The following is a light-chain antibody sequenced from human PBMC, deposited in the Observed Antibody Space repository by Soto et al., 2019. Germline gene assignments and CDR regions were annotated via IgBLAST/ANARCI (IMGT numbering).Light chain of an antibody. J-gene: IGKJ1*01. Sequence: EIVMTQSPATLSVSPGERATLSCRATERISSNLAWYQQQAGQAPRLLIYGASTRATGCPARFSGSGSGTEFTLTISSLQSEDFAVYYCQQYNNWPQTFGQGTKVEIK. CDR1: ERISSN. CDR3: QQYNNWPQT. CDR2: GAS. V-gene: IGKV3-15*01.